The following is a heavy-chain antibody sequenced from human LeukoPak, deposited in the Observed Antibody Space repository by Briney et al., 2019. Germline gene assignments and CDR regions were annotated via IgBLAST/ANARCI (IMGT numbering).Heavy chain of an antibody. CDR3: AKAPGGYVFDY. CDR2: ISYDGSNK. Sequence: GGSLRLSCAASGFTFSSYGMHWVRQAPGKGLEWVAVISYDGSNKYYADSAKGRFTISRDNSKNTLYLQMNSLRAEDTAVYYCAKAPGGYVFDYWGQGTLVTVSS. J-gene: IGHJ4*02. D-gene: IGHD2-15*01. V-gene: IGHV3-30*18. CDR1: GFTFSSYG.